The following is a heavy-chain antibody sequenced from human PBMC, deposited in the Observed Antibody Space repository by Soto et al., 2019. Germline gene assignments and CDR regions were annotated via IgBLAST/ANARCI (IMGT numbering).Heavy chain of an antibody. Sequence: SETLSLTCAVYGGSFSGYYWSWIRQPPGKGLEWIGEINHSGSTNYNPSLKSRVTISVDTSKNQFSLKLSSVTAADTAVYYCERGQGSGWYGGSAYYYGMDVWGQGTTVTVSS. CDR2: INHSGST. D-gene: IGHD6-19*01. V-gene: IGHV4-34*01. CDR1: GGSFSGYY. CDR3: ERGQGSGWYGGSAYYYGMDV. J-gene: IGHJ6*02.